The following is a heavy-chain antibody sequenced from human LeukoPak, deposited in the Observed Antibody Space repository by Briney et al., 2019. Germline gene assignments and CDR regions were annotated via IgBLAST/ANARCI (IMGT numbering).Heavy chain of an antibody. D-gene: IGHD6-13*01. J-gene: IGHJ1*01. CDR2: ISGSGGST. CDR3: AKDIRSIVRTRIAAAGSADEYFQH. V-gene: IGHV3-23*01. CDR1: GFTFTSYS. Sequence: GGSLRLSCAASGFTFTSYSMSWVRQAPGKGLEWVSAISGSGGSTYYADSMKGRFTISRDNSKSTLYLQMNSLRAEDTAVYYCAKDIRSIVRTRIAAAGSADEYFQHWGQGTLVTVSS.